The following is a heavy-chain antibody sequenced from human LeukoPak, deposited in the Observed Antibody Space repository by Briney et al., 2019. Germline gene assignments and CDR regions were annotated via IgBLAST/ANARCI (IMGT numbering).Heavy chain of an antibody. CDR3: ASNRYCSSTSCYRNYYYYYGMDV. V-gene: IGHV4-34*01. CDR2: INHSEST. J-gene: IGHJ6*02. D-gene: IGHD2-2*02. Sequence: PSETLSLTCAVYGGSFSGYYWSWIRQPPGKGLEWIGEINHSESTNYNPSLKSRVTISVDTSKNQFSLKLSSVTAADTAVYYCASNRYCSSTSCYRNYYYYYGMDVWGQGTTVTVSS. CDR1: GGSFSGYY.